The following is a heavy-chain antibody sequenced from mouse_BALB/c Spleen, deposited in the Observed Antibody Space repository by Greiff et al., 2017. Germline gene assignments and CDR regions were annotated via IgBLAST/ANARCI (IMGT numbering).Heavy chain of an antibody. J-gene: IGHJ4*01. V-gene: IGHV7-3*02. D-gene: IGHD1-1*01. CDR3: ARAYYGSSYYAMDY. CDR2: IRNKANGYTT. Sequence: EVMLVESGGGLVQPGGSLRLSCATSGFTFTDYYMSWVRQPPGKALEWLGFIRNKANGYTTEYSASVKGRFTISRDNSQSILYLQMNTLRAEDSATYYCARAYYGSSYYAMDYWGQGTSVTVSS. CDR1: GFTFTDYY.